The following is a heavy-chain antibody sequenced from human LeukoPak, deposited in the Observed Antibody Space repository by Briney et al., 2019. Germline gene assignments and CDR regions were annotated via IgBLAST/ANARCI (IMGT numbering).Heavy chain of an antibody. CDR2: IHYNGRT. V-gene: IGHV4-59*01. D-gene: IGHD2-15*01. CDR3: ARVRLSGVIDY. J-gene: IGHJ4*02. Sequence: SETLSLTCTVSGGSMYDYYWSWIRQPPVKGLEWIGHIHYNGRTNYNPSLESPDTISIDMSKNPFSLNLSSVTAADTAVYYCARVRLSGVIDYWGQGTLVTVSS. CDR1: GGSMYDYY.